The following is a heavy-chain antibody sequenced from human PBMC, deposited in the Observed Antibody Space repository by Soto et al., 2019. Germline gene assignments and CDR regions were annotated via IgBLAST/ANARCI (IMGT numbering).Heavy chain of an antibody. V-gene: IGHV3-30*03. CDR2: ISYDGSNK. D-gene: IGHD3-3*01. J-gene: IGHJ6*02. CDR1: GFTCSSYG. CDR3: AIKSSTIFGVVIPFMDV. Sequence: VRSPRLSCAASGFTCSSYGMHWVRQAPGKGRERVAVISYDGSNKYYADSVKGRFTISRDNSKNTLYLQMNSLRAEDTAVYYCAIKSSTIFGVVIPFMDVWGQGTTVTVS.